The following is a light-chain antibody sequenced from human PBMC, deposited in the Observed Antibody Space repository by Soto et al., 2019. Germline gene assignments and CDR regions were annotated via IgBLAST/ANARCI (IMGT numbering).Light chain of an antibody. CDR1: QSVSSN. CDR3: QQYNNWPPWT. CDR2: GAS. J-gene: IGKJ1*01. V-gene: IGKV3-15*01. Sequence: EIVMTQSPATLSVSPGERATLSCRASQSVSSNLAWYQQKPGQAPRLLIYGASTMATGIPARFSGSGSGTEFTLTISGLQSEDFAVYYCQQYNNWPPWTFGPGTKVEIK.